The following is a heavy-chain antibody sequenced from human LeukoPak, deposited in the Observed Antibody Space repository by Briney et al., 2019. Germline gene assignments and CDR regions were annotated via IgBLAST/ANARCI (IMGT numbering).Heavy chain of an antibody. J-gene: IGHJ6*03. D-gene: IGHD6-13*01. CDR3: AKDAVAAAGTYYYYMDV. CDR2: IRYDGSNK. CDR1: GFTFSSYG. V-gene: IGHV3-30*02. Sequence: GGSLRLSCAASGFTFSSYGMHWVRQAPGKGLEWVAFIRYDGSNKYYADSVKGRFTISGDNSKNTLYLQMNSLRAEDTAVYYCAKDAVAAAGTYYYYMDVWGKGTTVTISS.